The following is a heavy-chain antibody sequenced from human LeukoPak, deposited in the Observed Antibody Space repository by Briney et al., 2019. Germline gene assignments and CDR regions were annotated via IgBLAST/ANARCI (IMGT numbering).Heavy chain of an antibody. CDR1: GGSISSSSYY. CDR2: IYYSGST. CDR3: ARCCDLDY. D-gene: IGHD2-15*01. Sequence: PSETLSLTCTVSGGSISSSSYYWGWIRQPPGKGLEWIGSIYYSGSTYYNPSLKSRVTISVDTSKNQFSLKLSSVTAADTAVYYCARCCDLDYWGQGTLVTVSS. J-gene: IGHJ4*02. V-gene: IGHV4-39*01.